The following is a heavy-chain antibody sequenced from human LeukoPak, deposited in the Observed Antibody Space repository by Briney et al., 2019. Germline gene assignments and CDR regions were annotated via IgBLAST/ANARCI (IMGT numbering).Heavy chain of an antibody. CDR3: AKVRPGLDS. Sequence: GGSLRLSCAASGFXFSNYAMTWVRQAPGKGLEWVSDINYSGGSTHYADSVKGRFIISRDNSKDTVYLQMNSLRVDDTAVYYCAKVRPGLDSWGQGTLVTVSS. CDR1: GFXFSNYA. V-gene: IGHV3-23*01. CDR2: INYSGGST. J-gene: IGHJ5*01.